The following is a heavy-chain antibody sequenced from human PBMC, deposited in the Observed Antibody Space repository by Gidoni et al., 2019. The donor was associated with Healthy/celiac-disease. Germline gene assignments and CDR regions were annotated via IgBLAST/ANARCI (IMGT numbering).Heavy chain of an antibody. Sequence: QVTLRESGPALVKPTQTLSLTCTFSGLSLCTSGMCVTWIRQPPGKALEWLALIDWDDDKYYSTSLKTRLTISKDTSKNQVGLTMTNMDPVDTATYYCERTSLDSGYDHGFDYWGQGTLVTVSS. V-gene: IGHV2-70*01. CDR3: ERTSLDSGYDHGFDY. J-gene: IGHJ4*02. CDR2: IDWDDDK. CDR1: GLSLCTSGMC. D-gene: IGHD5-12*01.